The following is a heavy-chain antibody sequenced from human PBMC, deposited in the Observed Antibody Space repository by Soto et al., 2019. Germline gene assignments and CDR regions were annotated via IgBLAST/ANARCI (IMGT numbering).Heavy chain of an antibody. CDR3: ARDGDSSSPFDI. D-gene: IGHD6-6*01. J-gene: IGHJ3*02. CDR2: INPNSGGT. CDR1: GYTFTGNY. Sequence: QVQLVQSGAEVKKPGASVKVSCKASGYTFTGNYMHWVRQAPGQGLEWMGWINPNSGGTNYAQKFQGRVTVTRDTSMSKAYMELSRLRSDDTAVYYGARDGDSSSPFDIWGQGTMVTVSS. V-gene: IGHV1-2*02.